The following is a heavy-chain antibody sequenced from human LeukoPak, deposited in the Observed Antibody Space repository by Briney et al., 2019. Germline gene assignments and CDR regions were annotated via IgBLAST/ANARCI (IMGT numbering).Heavy chain of an antibody. CDR1: GGSISSGDYY. D-gene: IGHD3-22*01. J-gene: IGHJ4*02. V-gene: IGHV4-61*08. CDR3: ASGGSGYPFDY. CDR2: IYYSGST. Sequence: SETLSLTCTVSGGSISSGDYYWSWIRQPPGKGLEWIGYIYYSGSTNYNPSLKSRVTISVDTSKNQFSLKLSSVTAADTAVYYCASGGSGYPFDYWGQGTLVTVSS.